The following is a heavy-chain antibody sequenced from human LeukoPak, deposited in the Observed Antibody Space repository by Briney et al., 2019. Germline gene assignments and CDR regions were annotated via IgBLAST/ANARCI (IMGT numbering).Heavy chain of an antibody. CDR2: INPKNGGT. V-gene: IGHV1-2*02. CDR1: GYTFSGYY. D-gene: IGHD2-15*01. Sequence: GASVKVSCKSSGYTFSGYYMHWLRQAPGQGLEWMGWINPKNGGTIYAQTCQGRVTMTGDTSISTAYMDLSRLTSADTAVYYCAKGGMGVAAPLLDHWGQGTLVTVSS. J-gene: IGHJ4*02. CDR3: AKGGMGVAAPLLDH.